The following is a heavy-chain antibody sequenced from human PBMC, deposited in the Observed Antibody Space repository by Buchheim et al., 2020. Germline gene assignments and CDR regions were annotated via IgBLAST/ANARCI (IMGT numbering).Heavy chain of an antibody. V-gene: IGHV4-31*03. CDR2: IYYSGST. CDR1: GGSISSGGYY. Sequence: QVQLQESGPGLVKPSQSLSLTCTVSGGSISSGGYYWSWIRQHPGKGLEWIGYIYYSGSTYYNPSLKSRVTISVATSKNQFSLKLSSVTAADTAVYYCARSGRYYDILTGYYKVDWFDPWGQGTL. J-gene: IGHJ5*02. D-gene: IGHD3-9*01. CDR3: ARSGRYYDILTGYYKVDWFDP.